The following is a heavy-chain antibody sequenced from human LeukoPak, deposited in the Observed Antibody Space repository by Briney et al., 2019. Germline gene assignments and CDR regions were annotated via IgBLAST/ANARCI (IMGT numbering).Heavy chain of an antibody. D-gene: IGHD3-22*01. V-gene: IGHV3-74*01. Sequence: PGGSLRLSCAASGFTFSSYWMHWVRQAPGKGLVWVSRINSDGSSTSYADSVKGRFTISRDNAKNTLYLQMNSLRAEDTAVYYCARDRRYYYDSSSKHMDVWGKGTTVTVSS. CDR2: INSDGSST. CDR3: ARDRRYYYDSSSKHMDV. J-gene: IGHJ6*03. CDR1: GFTFSSYW.